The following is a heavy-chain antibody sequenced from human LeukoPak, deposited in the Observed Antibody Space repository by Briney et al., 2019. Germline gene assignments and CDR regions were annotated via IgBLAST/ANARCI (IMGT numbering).Heavy chain of an antibody. CDR2: ISWNSGSI. Sequence: GRSLRLSCAASGFTFDDYAMHWVRRAPGKGLEWVSGISWNSGSIGYADSVKGRFTISRDNAKNSLYLQMNSLRAEDTALYYCAKDTGYSYGPNIDYWGQGTLVTVSS. CDR1: GFTFDDYA. V-gene: IGHV3-9*01. J-gene: IGHJ4*02. CDR3: AKDTGYSYGPNIDY. D-gene: IGHD5-18*01.